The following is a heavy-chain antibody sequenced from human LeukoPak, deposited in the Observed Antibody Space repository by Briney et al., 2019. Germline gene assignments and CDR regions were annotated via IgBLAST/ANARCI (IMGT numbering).Heavy chain of an antibody. D-gene: IGHD6-6*01. CDR1: GFTFNNYL. CDR3: ARDQLVGGMDV. CDR2: IKQEGSQK. Sequence: PGGSLRLSCAASGFTFNNYLMMWLRQAPGKALECVANIKQEGSQKYYVASVKGRFTISRDNANNSLDLQMNSLRAEDSAGYYCARDQLVGGMDVWGKGTTVTVSS. V-gene: IGHV3-7*01. J-gene: IGHJ6*04.